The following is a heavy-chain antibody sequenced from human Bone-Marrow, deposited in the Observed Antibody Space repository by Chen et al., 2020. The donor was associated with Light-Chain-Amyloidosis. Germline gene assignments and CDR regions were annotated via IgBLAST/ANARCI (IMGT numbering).Heavy chain of an antibody. CDR1: GFTFDDYP. CDR2: ISWDGGRA. J-gene: IGHJ4*02. CDR3: AKGQGGSGWHFDS. V-gene: IGHV3-43*01. Sequence: EVQLVESGGVVVQPGESLRLSCEASGFTFDDYPMHWVRQAPGESLGWVSLISWDGGRAYYADSLKGRFTISRDNSKNSLYLQMNSLSTEDTALYYCAKGQGGSGWHFDSWGQGTLVTVSS. D-gene: IGHD6-19*01.